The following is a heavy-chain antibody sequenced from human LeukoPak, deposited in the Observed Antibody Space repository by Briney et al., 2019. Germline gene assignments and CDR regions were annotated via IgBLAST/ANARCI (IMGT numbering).Heavy chain of an antibody. CDR1: GSTFSSHW. D-gene: IGHD3-22*01. V-gene: IGHV3-74*01. CDR3: AKDGYYDTTGNLDY. Sequence: GGSLRLSCAASGSTFSSHWMHWVRQAPGKGLVWVSRINSDGSTTTYADSVKGRFTISRDNANNTLYLQMNSLRAEDTAVYYCAKDGYYDTTGNLDYWGQGTLVTVSS. CDR2: INSDGSTT. J-gene: IGHJ4*02.